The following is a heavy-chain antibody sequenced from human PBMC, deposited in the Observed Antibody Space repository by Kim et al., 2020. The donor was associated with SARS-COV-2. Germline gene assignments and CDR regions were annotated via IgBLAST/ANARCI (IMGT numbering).Heavy chain of an antibody. V-gene: IGHV3-33*06. CDR3: AKDGVITANLNFYDP. CDR1: GFSLTNYG. CDR2: IWYDGSDK. D-gene: IGHD3-16*01. Sequence: GGSLRLSCAASGFSLTNYGMHWIRQAPGKGLEWVALIWYDGSDKYYADSVRGRFTISRDTSKNTLFLQMNGLRAEDTAVYYCAKDGVITANLNFYDPWD. J-gene: IGHJ5*02.